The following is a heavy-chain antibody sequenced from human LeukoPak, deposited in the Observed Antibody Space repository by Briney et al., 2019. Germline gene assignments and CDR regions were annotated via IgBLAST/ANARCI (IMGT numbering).Heavy chain of an antibody. CDR3: ARVGPKSVDY. Sequence: ASVKVSCKASGGTFSSYAISWVRQAPGQGLEWMGIINPSGGSTSYAQKFQGRVTMTRDMSTSTVYMELSSLRSEDTAVYYCARVGPKSVDYWGQGTLVTVSS. J-gene: IGHJ4*02. CDR2: INPSGGST. V-gene: IGHV1-46*01. CDR1: GGTFSSYA.